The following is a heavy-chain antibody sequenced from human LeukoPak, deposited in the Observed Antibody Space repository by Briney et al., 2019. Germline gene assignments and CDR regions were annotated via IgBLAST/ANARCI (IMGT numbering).Heavy chain of an antibody. CDR3: ARDEQQRIRTPGAFDI. J-gene: IGHJ3*02. V-gene: IGHV4-59*01. CDR2: IYYSGST. Sequence: PSETLSLTCTVSGGSISSYYWSWIRQPPGKGLEWIGYIYYSGSTNYNPSLKSRVTISVDTSKNQFSLKLSSVTAADTAVYYCARDEQQRIRTPGAFDIWGQGTMVTVSS. CDR1: GGSISSYY. D-gene: IGHD6-25*01.